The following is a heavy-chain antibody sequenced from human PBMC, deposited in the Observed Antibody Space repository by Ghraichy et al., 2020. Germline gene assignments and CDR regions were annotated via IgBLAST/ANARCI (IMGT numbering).Heavy chain of an antibody. CDR1: GGSISSYY. CDR2: IYYSGST. V-gene: IGHV4-59*01. CDR3: ARDRRYDFWSGHYYYYGMAV. Sequence: SETLSLTCTVYGGSISSYYWSWIRQPPGKGLEWIGYIYYSGSTNYNPSLKSRVTISVDTAKNQFSLKLSSVTAAATAVYYCARDRRYDFWSGHYYYYGMAVCAHGTTVTVSS. J-gene: IGHJ6*02. D-gene: IGHD3-3*01.